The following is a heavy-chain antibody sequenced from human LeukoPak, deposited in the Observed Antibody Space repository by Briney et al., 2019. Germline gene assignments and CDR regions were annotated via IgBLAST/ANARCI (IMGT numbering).Heavy chain of an antibody. D-gene: IGHD3-10*01. Sequence: SETLSLTCTVSGDSVSSGSYYWSWIRQPPGKGLEWIGYIYYSGSTNYNPSLKSRVTISVDTSKNQFSLKLSSVTAADTAVYYTAREAVRGLYYGMDVCGQGTTVTVSS. CDR1: GDSVSSGSYY. J-gene: IGHJ6*02. CDR3: AREAVRGLYYGMDV. CDR2: IYYSGST. V-gene: IGHV4-61*01.